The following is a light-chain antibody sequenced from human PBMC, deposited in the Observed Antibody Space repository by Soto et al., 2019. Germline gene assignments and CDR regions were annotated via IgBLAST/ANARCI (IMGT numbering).Light chain of an antibody. Sequence: EVVLTQSPGTLSLTPGERATLSCRASQSVRSSYLSWYQHRPGQAPRVLIYDASSRATGIPDRFSGSGSGTDFTLTISRLEPEDFAVYYCQQYGSSPRITFGQGTRLEIK. CDR3: QQYGSSPRIT. CDR2: DAS. CDR1: QSVRSSY. J-gene: IGKJ5*01. V-gene: IGKV3-20*01.